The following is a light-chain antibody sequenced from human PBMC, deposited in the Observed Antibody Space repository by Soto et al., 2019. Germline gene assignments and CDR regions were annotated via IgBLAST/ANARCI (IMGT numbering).Light chain of an antibody. Sequence: EIVMTQSPVTLSVSPGEGATLSCRASQFVSSNLAWYQQKPGQAPRLLICGASTRATGIPARFSGSGSGTEFTLTISNLQSEDFAVYFCQQYHNWPPITFGQGTRLEI. V-gene: IGKV3D-15*01. CDR2: GAS. J-gene: IGKJ5*01. CDR1: QFVSSN. CDR3: QQYHNWPPIT.